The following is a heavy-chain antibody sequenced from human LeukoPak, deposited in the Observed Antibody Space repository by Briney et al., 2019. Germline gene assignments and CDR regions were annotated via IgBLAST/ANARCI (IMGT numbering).Heavy chain of an antibody. CDR2: IRSKANSYAT. Sequence: PGGSLRLSCAASGFTFSGSAMHWVRQASGKGLEWVGRIRSKANSYATAYAASVKGRFTISRDDSKNTAYLQMNSLKTEDTAVYYCTRPAYYDSSGYWGQGTLVTVSS. D-gene: IGHD3-22*01. CDR3: TRPAYYDSSGY. J-gene: IGHJ4*02. CDR1: GFTFSGSA. V-gene: IGHV3-73*01.